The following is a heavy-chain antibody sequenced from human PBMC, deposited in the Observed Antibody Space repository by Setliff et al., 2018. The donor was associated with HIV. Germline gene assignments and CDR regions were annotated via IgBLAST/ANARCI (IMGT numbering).Heavy chain of an antibody. Sequence: ASVKVSCKSSGYDFDFYYVHWVRQAPGQGFEWMGVINPTAGSTTYARRFGGRVTMTRDTSTRTVDMELSSLRSEDTAVYYCASHAKTVDNGLLDHWGQGTLVTVS. CDR2: INPTAGST. CDR1: GYDFDFYY. J-gene: IGHJ4*02. D-gene: IGHD6-19*01. CDR3: ASHAKTVDNGLLDH. V-gene: IGHV1-46*02.